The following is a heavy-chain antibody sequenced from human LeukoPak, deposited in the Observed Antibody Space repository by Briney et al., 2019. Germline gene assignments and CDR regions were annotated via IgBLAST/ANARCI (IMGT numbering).Heavy chain of an antibody. CDR1: GGSISSSSYY. V-gene: IGHV4-39*07. CDR2: INHSGST. D-gene: IGHD3-10*01. J-gene: IGHJ5*02. CDR3: ASGYYGSGTNWFDP. Sequence: PSETLSLTCTVSGGSISSSSYYWGWIRQPPGKGLEWIGEINHSGSTNYNPSLKSRVTISVDTSKNQFSLKLSSVTAADTAVYYCASGYYGSGTNWFDPWGQGTLVTVSS.